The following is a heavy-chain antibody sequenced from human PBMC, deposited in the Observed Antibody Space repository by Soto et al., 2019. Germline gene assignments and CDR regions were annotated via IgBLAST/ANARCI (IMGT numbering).Heavy chain of an antibody. CDR1: GYTFTSYA. CDR3: ARGIVVVPAAISAWFDP. V-gene: IGHV1-3*01. D-gene: IGHD2-2*02. Sequence: GASVKVSCKASGYTFTSYAMHWVRQAPGQRLEWMGWINAGNGNTKYSQKFQGRVTITRDTSASTAYMELSSLRSEDTAVYYCARGIVVVPAAISAWFDPWGQGTLVTVSS. CDR2: INAGNGNT. J-gene: IGHJ5*02.